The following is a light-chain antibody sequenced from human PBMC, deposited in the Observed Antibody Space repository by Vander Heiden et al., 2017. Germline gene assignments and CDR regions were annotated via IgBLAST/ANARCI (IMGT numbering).Light chain of an antibody. CDR3: GTWDSSLSSYV. Sequence: QPVFTQPPSVSAALGPKVTIPCSGGSSTIGKNYVSWYQQLPGTAPKLLSYDNKKRPSRIPDRFSASKSGTSATLGITGLQTGDEADYYCGTWDSSLSSYVFGTGTKVTAL. J-gene: IGLJ1*01. V-gene: IGLV1-51*01. CDR1: SSTIGKNY. CDR2: DNK.